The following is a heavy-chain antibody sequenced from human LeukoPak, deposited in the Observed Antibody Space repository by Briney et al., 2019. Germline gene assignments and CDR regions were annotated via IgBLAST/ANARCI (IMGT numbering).Heavy chain of an antibody. J-gene: IGHJ4*02. Sequence: GRSLRLSCAASGFTFSSYAMHWVRQAPGKGLEWVAVISYDGSNKYYADSVKGRFTISRGNSKNTLYLQMNSLRAEDTAVYYCAKDLGAYGYRTPFDYWGQGTLVTVSS. D-gene: IGHD5-18*01. CDR2: ISYDGSNK. CDR1: GFTFSSYA. V-gene: IGHV3-30-3*01. CDR3: AKDLGAYGYRTPFDY.